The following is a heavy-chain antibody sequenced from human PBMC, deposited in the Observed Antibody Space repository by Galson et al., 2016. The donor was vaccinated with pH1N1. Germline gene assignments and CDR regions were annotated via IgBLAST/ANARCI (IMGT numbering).Heavy chain of an antibody. J-gene: IGHJ6*02. Sequence: SVKVSCKASGGTFSNYVISWVRQAPGQGLEWMGGIIPIFGTTDYAQKFQGRVTITADKTTSTGYMELTSLRSEDTAVYFCASDSKGYYGAGTSIQDHFYYGMDVWGQRTTVTVSS. V-gene: IGHV1-69*06. CDR2: IIPIFGTT. CDR3: ASDSKGYYGAGTSIQDHFYYGMDV. CDR1: GGTFSNYV. D-gene: IGHD3-10*01.